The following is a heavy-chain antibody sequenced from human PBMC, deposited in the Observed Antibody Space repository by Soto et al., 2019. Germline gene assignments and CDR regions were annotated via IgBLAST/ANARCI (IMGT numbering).Heavy chain of an antibody. J-gene: IGHJ6*02. CDR3: TRYYKTGGDV. CDR2: ISYDGSNK. CDR1: GFTFSSYA. D-gene: IGHD1-26*01. Sequence: PGGSLRLSCAASGFTFSSYAMHWVRQAPGKGLEWVAVISYDGSNKYYADSVKGRFTISRDNSKNTLYLQMNSLRAEDTAVYYCTRYYKTGGDVWGQATTVTVS. V-gene: IGHV3-30-3*01.